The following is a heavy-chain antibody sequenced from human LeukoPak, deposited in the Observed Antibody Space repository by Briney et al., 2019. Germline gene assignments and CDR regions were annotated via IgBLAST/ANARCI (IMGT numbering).Heavy chain of an antibody. D-gene: IGHD3-22*01. CDR2: IYPVESDT. CDR1: GYRFSTYW. J-gene: IGHJ3*01. CDR3: ARHARDHSSYHGAPFDF. Sequence: GESLKISCQGSGYRFSTYWITWVRQMPGKGLEWMGIIYPVESDTRYSPSFQGQVTISTDESVSPAYLQWTSLSASDTAIYYCARHARDHSSYHGAPFDFWGQGTMVTVSS. V-gene: IGHV5-51*01.